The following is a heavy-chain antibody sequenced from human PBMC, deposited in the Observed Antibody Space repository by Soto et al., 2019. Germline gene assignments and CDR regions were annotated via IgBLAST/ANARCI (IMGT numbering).Heavy chain of an antibody. V-gene: IGHV3-21*01. CDR2: ISSSSSYI. CDR3: ARGGGWYGGPFQH. J-gene: IGHJ1*01. D-gene: IGHD2-21*01. Sequence: PXGSLRLSCASSVFTFSSYSMNCVRHSPGKWLEWVSSISSSSSYIYYADSVKGRFTISRDNAKNSLYLQMNSLRAEDTAVYYCARGGGWYGGPFQHCGQSTLVSVS. CDR1: VFTFSSYS.